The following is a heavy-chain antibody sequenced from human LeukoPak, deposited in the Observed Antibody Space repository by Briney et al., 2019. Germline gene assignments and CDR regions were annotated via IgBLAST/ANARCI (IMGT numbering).Heavy chain of an antibody. CDR2: INHSGST. D-gene: IGHD3-10*01. Sequence: SETLSLTCAVYGGSFSGYYWSWIRQPPGKGLEWIGEINHSGSTNYNPSPKSRVTISVDTSKNQFSLKLSSVTAADTAVYYCARPRMRITMVRGVMRGMDVWGQGTTVTVSS. CDR3: ARPRMRITMVRGVMRGMDV. V-gene: IGHV4-34*01. CDR1: GGSFSGYY. J-gene: IGHJ6*02.